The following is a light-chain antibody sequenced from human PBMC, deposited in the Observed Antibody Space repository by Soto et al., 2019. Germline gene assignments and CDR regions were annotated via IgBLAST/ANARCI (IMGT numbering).Light chain of an antibody. V-gene: IGKV1-9*01. J-gene: IGKJ2*01. CDR1: PAISSS. Sequence: DIQLTQSPSFLYASVGDRVTITCRASPAISSSLAWYQHNPGKAPKLLIYAASTLQNGVPSSFSGSGSGTEFTLTISSLQPEDFATYYCQHLNDYRYTVGQGTKVEIK. CDR3: QHLNDYRYT. CDR2: AAS.